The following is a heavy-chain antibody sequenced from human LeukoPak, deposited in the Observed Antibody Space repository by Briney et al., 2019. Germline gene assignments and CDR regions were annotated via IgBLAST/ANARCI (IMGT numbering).Heavy chain of an antibody. CDR2: MNPNSGNT. CDR1: GYTFTSYD. J-gene: IGHJ3*02. V-gene: IGHV1-8*01. Sequence: ASVKVSCKASGYTFTSYDINWVRQATGQGLEWMGWMNPNSGNTGYAQKFQGRVTMTRNTSISTAYMELSSLRSEDTAVYYCARNLFASDAFDIWGQGTMVTVSS. CDR3: ARNLFASDAFDI.